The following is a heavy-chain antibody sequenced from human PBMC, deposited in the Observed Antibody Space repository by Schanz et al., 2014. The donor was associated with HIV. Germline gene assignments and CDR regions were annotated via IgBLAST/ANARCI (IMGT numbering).Heavy chain of an antibody. Sequence: EVKLSESGGGLVQPGGSLRLSCVASGFTFSTYAMSRVRQAPGKGLEWVSTISSSGRSIFYTDPVKGRFTISRDNSKNTLYLQMKRLRVEDTAVYYCAKFLRKYDYYGMDVWGQGTTVTVFS. CDR1: GFTFSTYA. CDR3: AKFLRKYDYYGMDV. CDR2: ISSSGRSI. J-gene: IGHJ6*02. V-gene: IGHV3-23*01.